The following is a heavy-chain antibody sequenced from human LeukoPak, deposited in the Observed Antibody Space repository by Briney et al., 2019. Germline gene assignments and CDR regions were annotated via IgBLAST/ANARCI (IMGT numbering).Heavy chain of an antibody. CDR2: IYYSGGT. D-gene: IGHD2-2*03. Sequence: SETLSLTCTVSGGSISSNSYYWAWIRQPPGKGLEWIGYIYYSGGTNYNPSLNSRVTISVDTSKNQFSLKLTSVTAADTAVYYCARGRWKTGMDSPYHFDFWGQGTLVTVSS. CDR1: GGSISSNSYY. V-gene: IGHV4-61*05. J-gene: IGHJ4*02. CDR3: ARGRWKTGMDSPYHFDF.